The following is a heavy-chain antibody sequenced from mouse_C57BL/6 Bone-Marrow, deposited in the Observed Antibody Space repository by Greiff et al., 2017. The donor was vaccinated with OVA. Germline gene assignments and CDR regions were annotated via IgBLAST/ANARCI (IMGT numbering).Heavy chain of an antibody. CDR1: GFTFSSYT. CDR2: ISGGGGNT. J-gene: IGHJ3*01. D-gene: IGHD4-1*01. Sequence: EVQLVESGGGLVKPGGSLKLSCAASGFTFSSYTMSWVRQTPEKRLEWVATISGGGGNTYYPDSVKGRFTISRDNAKNTLYLKMSSLRSEDTALYYCARHAGTGFAYWGQGTLVTVSA. CDR3: ARHAGTGFAY. V-gene: IGHV5-9*01.